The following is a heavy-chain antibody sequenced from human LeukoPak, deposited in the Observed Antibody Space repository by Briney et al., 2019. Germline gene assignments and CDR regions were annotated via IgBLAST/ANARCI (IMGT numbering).Heavy chain of an antibody. J-gene: IGHJ4*02. D-gene: IGHD6-19*01. CDR1: EFTFITYW. CDR3: ARVLVAGTQPYFDY. CDR2: IKQDGSEK. V-gene: IGHV3-7*01. Sequence: GGSLRLSCAASEFTFITYWMTWIRQAPGKGLEWVANIKQDGSEKYYVDSVKGRFTISRDNAKNSLYLQMNSLRAEDTAVYYCARVLVAGTQPYFDYWGLGTLVTVSS.